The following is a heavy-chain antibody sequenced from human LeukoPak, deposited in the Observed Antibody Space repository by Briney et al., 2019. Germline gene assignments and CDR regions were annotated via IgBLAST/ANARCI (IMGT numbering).Heavy chain of an antibody. CDR1: GYTFTSYG. Sequence: GASVKVSCKASGYTFTSYGISWVRQAPGQGLEWMGWISAYNGNTNYAQKLQGRVTRTTDTSTSTAYMELRSLRSDDTAVYYCARVAYDSSGSYFDYWGQGTLVTVSS. CDR3: ARVAYDSSGSYFDY. V-gene: IGHV1-18*01. CDR2: ISAYNGNT. D-gene: IGHD3-22*01. J-gene: IGHJ4*02.